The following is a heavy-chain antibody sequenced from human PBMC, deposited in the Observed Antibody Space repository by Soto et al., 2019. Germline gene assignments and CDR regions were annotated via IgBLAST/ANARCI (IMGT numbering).Heavy chain of an antibody. CDR2: INHSGST. CDR1: GGSFSGYY. V-gene: IGHV4-34*01. J-gene: IGHJ4*02. Sequence: QVQLQQWGAGLLKPSETLSLTCAVYGGSFSGYYWSWIRQPPGKGLEWIGEINHSGSTNYNPSLKNRVTISVDTSKNQFSLKLSSVTAADTAVYYCARGRTGDHIDYWGQGTLVTVSS. CDR3: ARGRTGDHIDY. D-gene: IGHD7-27*01.